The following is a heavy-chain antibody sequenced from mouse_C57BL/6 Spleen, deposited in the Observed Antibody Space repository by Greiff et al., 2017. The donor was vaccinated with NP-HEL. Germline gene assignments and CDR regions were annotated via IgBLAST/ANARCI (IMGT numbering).Heavy chain of an antibody. V-gene: IGHV1-64*01. CDR3: ARGNYGSRDFAD. Sequence: QVQLQQPGAELVKPGASVKLSCKASGYTFTSYWMHWVKQRPGQGLEWIGMIHPNSGSTNYNEKFKSKATLTVDKSSSTAYMQLSSLTSEYSAVYYCARGNYGSRDFADGGQGTLVTVSA. CDR1: GYTFTSYW. J-gene: IGHJ3*01. D-gene: IGHD2-2*01. CDR2: IHPNSGST.